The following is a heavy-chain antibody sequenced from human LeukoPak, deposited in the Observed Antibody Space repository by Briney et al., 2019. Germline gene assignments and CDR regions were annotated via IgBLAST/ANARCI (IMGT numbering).Heavy chain of an antibody. Sequence: VASVKVSCTASGYTFSGHYLHWVRQAPGQGLEWMGRINPNSGGTKYAQKFQNRVTMTSDTSVSTAYMELNGLRSDDTAIYYCTRSWIQLWTPDFDHWGQGTLVTVSS. D-gene: IGHD5-18*01. CDR3: TRSWIQLWTPDFDH. CDR1: GYTFSGHY. CDR2: INPNSGGT. J-gene: IGHJ4*02. V-gene: IGHV1-2*06.